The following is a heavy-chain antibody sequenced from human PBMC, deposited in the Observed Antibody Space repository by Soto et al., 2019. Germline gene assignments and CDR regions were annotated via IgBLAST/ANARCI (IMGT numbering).Heavy chain of an antibody. CDR1: GFSLSTYA. CDR2: ISSSGGST. D-gene: IGHD6-13*01. J-gene: IGHJ4*02. V-gene: IGHV3-23*01. Sequence: GGSLRLSCAASGFSLSTYAVSWVRQAPGKGLEWVSVISSSGGSTSYADSVKGRFTISRDTSKNTLFLQMNSLRAEDTAVYYCAKSAGSSSWFFAMDYWGQGTLVTVSS. CDR3: AKSAGSSSWFFAMDY.